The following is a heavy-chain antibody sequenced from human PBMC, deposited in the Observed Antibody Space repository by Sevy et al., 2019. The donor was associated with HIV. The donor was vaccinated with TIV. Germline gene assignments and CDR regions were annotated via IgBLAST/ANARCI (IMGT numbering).Heavy chain of an antibody. CDR1: DDSINSYY. D-gene: IGHD2-2*01. CDR2: IYNNMGST. V-gene: IGHV4-59*08. CDR3: ARGADVIGTAATPVLDF. Sequence: SETLSLTCSVSDDSINSYYWSWIRQPPGKGLEWIGYIYNNMGSTSYNPSLTSRVTISVDTSKNHFSLKLTSLTAADTAIYYCARGADVIGTAATPVLDFWGLGSLVTVSS. J-gene: IGHJ4*02.